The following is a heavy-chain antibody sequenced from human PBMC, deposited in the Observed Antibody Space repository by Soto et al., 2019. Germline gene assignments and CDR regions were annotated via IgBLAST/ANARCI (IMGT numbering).Heavy chain of an antibody. Sequence: EVQLVESGGGLVQPGGSPRLSCTASGFTVSSNYMSWVRQAPGKGLEWVSVIYSGGSTYYADSVKGRFTISRDNSKNTLYLQMNSLRAEDTAVYYCATHSEYCSGGSCYSVYWGQGTLVTVSS. D-gene: IGHD2-15*01. V-gene: IGHV3-66*01. CDR3: ATHSEYCSGGSCYSVY. J-gene: IGHJ4*02. CDR1: GFTVSSNY. CDR2: IYSGGST.